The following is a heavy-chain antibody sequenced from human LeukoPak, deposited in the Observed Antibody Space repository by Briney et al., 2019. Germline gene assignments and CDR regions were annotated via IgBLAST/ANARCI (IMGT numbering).Heavy chain of an antibody. J-gene: IGHJ4*02. D-gene: IGHD7-27*01. CDR3: TRGASDYWGENYFDY. Sequence: GASVKVSCKASGGTFSSYAISWVRQAPGHGLEWMGWMNPNSGTVGYAQKFQGRVTMTRNASISAAYMELSSLTSEDAAVYYCTRGASDYWGENYFDYWGQGSLVTVSS. CDR1: GGTFSSYA. CDR2: MNPNSGTV. V-gene: IGHV1-8*02.